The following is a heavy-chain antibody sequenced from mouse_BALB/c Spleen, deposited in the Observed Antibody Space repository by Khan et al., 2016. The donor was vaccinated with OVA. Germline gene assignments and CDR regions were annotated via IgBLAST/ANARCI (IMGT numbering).Heavy chain of an antibody. CDR1: GYTFTSYT. J-gene: IGHJ3*01. Sequence: QVQLQQSGAELARPGASVKMSCKASGYTFTSYTMHWVRQRPGQTLEWIGQINPSNNYTNYNQNFKDKATLIVDKSSSTAYMQLNSLTSEDSAVYYCVREGAYYRADGWFAYWGQGTLVTVSA. D-gene: IGHD2-14*01. V-gene: IGHV1-4*01. CDR2: INPSNNYT. CDR3: VREGAYYRADGWFAY.